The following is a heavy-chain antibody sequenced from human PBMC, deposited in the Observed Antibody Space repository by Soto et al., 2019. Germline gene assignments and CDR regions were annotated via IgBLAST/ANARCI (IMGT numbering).Heavy chain of an antibody. CDR3: ARVKDGGGPFDY. D-gene: IGHD2-15*01. V-gene: IGHV3-11*06. J-gene: IGHJ4*02. CDR2: ISSSSSYT. CDR1: GFTFSDYY. Sequence: TGGSLRLSCAASGFTFSDYYMSWIRQAPGKGLEWVSYISSSSSYTNYADSVKGRFTISRDNAKNSLYLQMNSLRAEDTAVYYCARVKDGGGPFDYWGQGTLVTVSS.